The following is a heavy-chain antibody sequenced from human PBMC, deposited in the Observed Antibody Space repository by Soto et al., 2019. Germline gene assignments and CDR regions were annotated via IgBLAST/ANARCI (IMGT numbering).Heavy chain of an antibody. J-gene: IGHJ2*01. Sequence: QVQLQESGPGLVKPSGTLSLTCAVSGGSISSSNWWSWVRQPPGKGLEWIGEIYHSGSTNYNPSLKSRVTISVDKSKNQFSLKLSSVTAADTAVYYCASLVVDQYYYDSKGWYFDLWGRGTLVTVSS. D-gene: IGHD3-22*01. V-gene: IGHV4-4*02. CDR3: ASLVVDQYYYDSKGWYFDL. CDR1: GGSISSSNW. CDR2: IYHSGST.